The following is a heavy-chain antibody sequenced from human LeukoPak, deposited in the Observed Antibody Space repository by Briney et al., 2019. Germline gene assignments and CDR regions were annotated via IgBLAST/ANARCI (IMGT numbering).Heavy chain of an antibody. J-gene: IGHJ4*02. D-gene: IGHD1-20*01. CDR3: LRDLNWSLDQ. V-gene: IGHV3-74*01. CDR2: IKSDGITI. CDR1: GFTFSNYM. Sequence: QPGGSPRLSCAASGFTFSNYMMHWVRQAPGKGLVWVSRIKSDGITITYADSVKGRFTISRDNAKNTLYLQMNSLRAEDTAVYYCLRDLNWSLDQWGQGTLVTVSS.